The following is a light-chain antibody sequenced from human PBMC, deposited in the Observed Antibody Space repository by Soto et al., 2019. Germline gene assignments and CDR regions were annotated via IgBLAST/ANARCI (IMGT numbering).Light chain of an antibody. CDR1: QNVNSN. CDR2: GAS. J-gene: IGKJ2*01. Sequence: EIVMTQSPATLSVSPGERTTLSCRASQNVNSNLAWYQQKPGQAPRLLIYGASTRATGGPARFSGSGSGTEFTLTISSLQSEDFAVYYCQQYNNWPYTFGQGTKLEIK. CDR3: QQYNNWPYT. V-gene: IGKV3-15*01.